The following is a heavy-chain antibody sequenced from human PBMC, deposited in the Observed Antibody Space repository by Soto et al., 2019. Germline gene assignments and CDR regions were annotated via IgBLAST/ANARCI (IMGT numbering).Heavy chain of an antibody. V-gene: IGHV4-39*01. J-gene: IGHJ4*02. CDR2: IYYSGST. CDR1: GGSISSGDYY. D-gene: IGHD3-9*01. CDR3: ARHEVKRYFDWLLSFDY. Sequence: PSETLSLTCTVSGGSISSGDYYWGWIRQPPGKGLEWIGSIYYSGSTYYNPSLKSRVTISVDTSKNQFSLKLSSVTAADTAVYYCARHEVKRYFDWLLSFDYWGQGTLVTVSS.